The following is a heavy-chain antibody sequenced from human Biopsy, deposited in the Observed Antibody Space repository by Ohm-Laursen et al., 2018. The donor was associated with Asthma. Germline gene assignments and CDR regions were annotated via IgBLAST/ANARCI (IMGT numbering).Heavy chain of an antibody. CDR1: GDTFSSYT. CDR2: LIPIFGTA. Sequence: ASVKVSCNASGDTFSSYTISWVRQAPGQGLEWMGGLIPIFGTANYAQKFQGRVTITADIFTRTVYMELSGLRSEDTAVYYCARASYDILTGYYNYFDYWGQGTLVTVSS. V-gene: IGHV1-69*06. J-gene: IGHJ4*02. D-gene: IGHD3-9*01. CDR3: ARASYDILTGYYNYFDY.